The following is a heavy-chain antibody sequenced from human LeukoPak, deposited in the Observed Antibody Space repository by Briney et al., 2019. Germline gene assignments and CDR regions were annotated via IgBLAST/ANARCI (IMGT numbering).Heavy chain of an antibody. CDR2: INHSGST. CDR3: ASLAAAAARGDY. D-gene: IGHD6-13*01. V-gene: IGHV4-34*01. CDR1: GGSFSGYY. J-gene: IGHJ4*02. Sequence: PSETLSLTCAVYGGSFSGYYWSWIRQPPGKGLEWIGEINHSGSTNYNPSLKSRVTISVDTSKNQFSLKLSSVTAADTAVYYCASLAAAAARGDYWGQGTLVTVSS.